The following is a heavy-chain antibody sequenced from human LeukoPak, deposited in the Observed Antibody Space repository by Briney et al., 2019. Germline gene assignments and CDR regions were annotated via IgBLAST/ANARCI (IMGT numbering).Heavy chain of an antibody. CDR2: IRYDGSNK. J-gene: IGHJ6*02. D-gene: IGHD6-19*01. CDR1: GFTFSSYG. Sequence: PGGSLRLSCAASGFTFSSYGMHWVRQAPGKGLEWVAFIRYDGSNKYYAGSVKGRFTISRDNSKNTLYLQMNSLRAEDAAVYYCARDKSSVAQTNYYYYYGMDVWGQGTTVTVSS. V-gene: IGHV3-30*02. CDR3: ARDKSSVAQTNYYYYYGMDV.